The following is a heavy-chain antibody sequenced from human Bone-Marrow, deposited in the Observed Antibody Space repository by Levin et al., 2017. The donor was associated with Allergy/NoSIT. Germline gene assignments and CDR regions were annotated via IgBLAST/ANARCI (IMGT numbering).Heavy chain of an antibody. V-gene: IGHV4-59*01. Sequence: KTSETLSLTCTVSGDSMSAYHWSWIRQPPGKGLEWIGYIYNTGRTSYNPSLKSRVSLSIDTSKNHFSLKLSSVTAADTAVYYCARDQEGAPRANYHYGLDVWGQGTTVTVSS. CDR2: IYNTGRT. CDR1: GDSMSAYH. J-gene: IGHJ6*02. CDR3: ARDQEGAPRANYHYGLDV. D-gene: IGHD1-26*01.